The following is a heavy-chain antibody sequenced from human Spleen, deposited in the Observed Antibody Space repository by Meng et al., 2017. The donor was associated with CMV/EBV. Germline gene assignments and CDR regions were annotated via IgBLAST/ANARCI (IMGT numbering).Heavy chain of an antibody. D-gene: IGHD6-13*01. V-gene: IGHV1-2*02. J-gene: IGHJ6*02. CDR1: GYTFTGYY. CDR2: INPNSGGT. Sequence: CKDSGYTFTGYYIHWVRQAPGQGLEWMGWINPNSGGTNYALKFQGRVTMTRDTSINTAYMDLSRLRSDDTAVYYCARELEQQLSGMDVWGQGTTVTVSS. CDR3: ARELEQQLSGMDV.